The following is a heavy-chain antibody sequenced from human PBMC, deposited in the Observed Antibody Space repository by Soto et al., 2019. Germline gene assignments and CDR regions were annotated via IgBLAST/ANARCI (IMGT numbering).Heavy chain of an antibody. CDR3: ARQSGGSPKRYYYYMDV. CDR2: IGTAGDT. Sequence: PAGSLRLSGAASGFTFSSYDMHWVLQATGKGLEWVSAIGTAGDTYYPSSVKGRFTISRENAKNSLYLQMNSLRAGDTAVYYCARQSGGSPKRYYYYMDVWGKGTTVTVS. V-gene: IGHV3-13*01. J-gene: IGHJ6*03. CDR1: GFTFSSYD. D-gene: IGHD2-15*01.